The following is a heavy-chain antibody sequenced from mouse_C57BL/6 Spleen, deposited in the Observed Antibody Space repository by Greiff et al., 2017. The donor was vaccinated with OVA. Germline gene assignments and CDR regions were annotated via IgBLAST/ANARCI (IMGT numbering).Heavy chain of an antibody. CDR2: IWSDGST. Sequence: QVQLKESGPGLVAPSQSLSITCTVSGFSLTSYGVHWVRQPPGKGLEWLVVIWSDGSTTYTSALKSRLSLSKYNSKSQVFLKMNSLQTDDTSIYDCARHDGNYVDYAMDYWGQGTSVTVSS. D-gene: IGHD2-1*01. CDR3: ARHDGNYVDYAMDY. V-gene: IGHV2-6-1*01. J-gene: IGHJ4*01. CDR1: GFSLTSYG.